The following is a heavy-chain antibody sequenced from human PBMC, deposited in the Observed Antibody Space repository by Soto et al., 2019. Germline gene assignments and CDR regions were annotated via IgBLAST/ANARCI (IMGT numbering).Heavy chain of an antibody. CDR2: ISGSGGST. CDR3: AKGGGLSSSAASFDY. CDR1: GFTFSSYA. Sequence: EVQLLESGGGLVQPGGSLRLSCAASGFTFSSYAMSWVRQAPGKGLEWVSAISGSGGSTYYADSVKGRFTISRDNSKNTLYLQMTSLRAEDTAVYYCAKGGGLSSSAASFDYWGQGTLVTVSS. D-gene: IGHD6-6*01. J-gene: IGHJ4*02. V-gene: IGHV3-23*01.